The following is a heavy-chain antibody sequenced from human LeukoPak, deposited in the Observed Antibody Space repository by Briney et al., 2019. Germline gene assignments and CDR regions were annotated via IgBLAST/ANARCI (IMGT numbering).Heavy chain of an antibody. CDR1: GYTLTELS. D-gene: IGHD1-26*01. CDR2: FDTEDGET. J-gene: IGHJ4*02. V-gene: IGHV1-24*01. CDR3: ATLDPRIVGATKFSYFDY. Sequence: ASVKVSCKVSGYTLTELSMHWVRQAPGKGLEWMGGFDTEDGETIYAQKFQGRVTMTEDTSTDTAYMELSSLRSEDTAVYYCATLDPRIVGATKFSYFDYWGQGTLVTVSS.